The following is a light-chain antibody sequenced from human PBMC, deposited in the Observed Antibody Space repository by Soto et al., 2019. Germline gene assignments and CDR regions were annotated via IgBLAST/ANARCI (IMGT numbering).Light chain of an antibody. CDR2: DAS. CDR3: QQSSNRPLT. V-gene: IGKV3-11*01. Sequence: IVIKQAPSTLSMSQGNSVTLSFRASQSVSSYFAWYQQKPGQAPNLLIYDASNRATGIPARFSGSGSGTDFTLTISSLEPEDFAVYYCQQSSNRPLTLGQGTYWRL. J-gene: IGKJ5*01. CDR1: QSVSSY.